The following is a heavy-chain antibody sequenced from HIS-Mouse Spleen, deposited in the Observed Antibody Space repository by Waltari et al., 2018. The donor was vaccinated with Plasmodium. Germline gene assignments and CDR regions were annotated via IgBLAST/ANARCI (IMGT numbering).Heavy chain of an antibody. D-gene: IGHD6-13*01. CDR1: GYTFTGHY. J-gene: IGHJ1*01. V-gene: IGHV1-2*02. CDR2: INPNSGGT. CDR3: ARVLGYKAAAGTFVEYFQH. Sequence: QVQLVQSGAEVKKPGASVTVSCKASGYTFTGHYMPWVLQAHGTGFEWMGWINPNSGGTNYAQKFQGRVTMTRDTSISTAYMELSRLRSDDTAVYYCARVLGYKAAAGTFVEYFQHWGQGTLVTVSS.